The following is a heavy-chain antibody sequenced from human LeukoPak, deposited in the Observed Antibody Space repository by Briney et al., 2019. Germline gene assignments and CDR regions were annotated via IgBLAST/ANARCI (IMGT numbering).Heavy chain of an antibody. CDR1: GFIFSSYS. Sequence: PGGSLRLSCAASGFIFSSYSMNWVRQAPGKGLEWVSSISSSSSYIYYADSVKGRFTISRDNAKNSLYLQMNSLRAEDTAVYYCARNWDYVWGSYRSAPDYWGQGTLVTVSS. D-gene: IGHD3-16*02. CDR3: ARNWDYVWGSYRSAPDY. CDR2: ISSSSSYI. J-gene: IGHJ4*02. V-gene: IGHV3-21*01.